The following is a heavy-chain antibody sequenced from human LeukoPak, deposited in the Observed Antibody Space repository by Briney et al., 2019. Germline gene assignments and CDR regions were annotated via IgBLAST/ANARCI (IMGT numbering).Heavy chain of an antibody. D-gene: IGHD5-18*01. CDR1: GYTFTSYY. CDR3: AGDAGGDTAMALNWFDP. Sequence: ASVKVSCKASGYTFTSYYMHWVRQAPGQGLEWMGIINPSGGSTSYAQKFQGRVTMTRDTSTSTVYMELSSLRSEDTAVYYCAGDAGGDTAMALNWFDPWGQGTLVTVSS. CDR2: INPSGGST. J-gene: IGHJ5*02. V-gene: IGHV1-46*01.